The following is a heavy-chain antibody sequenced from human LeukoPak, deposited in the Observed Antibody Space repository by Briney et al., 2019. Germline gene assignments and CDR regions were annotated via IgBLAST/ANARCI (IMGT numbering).Heavy chain of an antibody. CDR2: ISSSSSYI. CDR1: GFTFSSYS. CDR3: ARDGAWYYDSSGYDNAFDI. D-gene: IGHD3-22*01. J-gene: IGHJ3*02. Sequence: GGSLRLSCAASGFTFSSYSMNWVRQAPGKGLEWVSSISSSSSYIYYADSVKGRFTISRDNAKNSLYLQMNSLRAEDTAVYYCARDGAWYYDSSGYDNAFDIWGQGTMVTVSS. V-gene: IGHV3-21*01.